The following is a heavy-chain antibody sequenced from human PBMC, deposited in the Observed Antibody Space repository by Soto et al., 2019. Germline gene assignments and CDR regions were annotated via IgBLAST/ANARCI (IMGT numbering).Heavy chain of an antibody. Sequence: QVQLQESGPGLVKPSETLSLTCTVSGGSISSYYWSWIRQPPGKGLEWIGYIYYSGSTNYNPSLKSRVTRSVDTSKNQFSLKLSSVTAADTAVYYCARGGMVRVSHYYYGMDVWGQGTTVTVSS. CDR1: GGSISSYY. J-gene: IGHJ6*02. D-gene: IGHD3-10*01. CDR2: IYYSGST. V-gene: IGHV4-59*01. CDR3: ARGGMVRVSHYYYGMDV.